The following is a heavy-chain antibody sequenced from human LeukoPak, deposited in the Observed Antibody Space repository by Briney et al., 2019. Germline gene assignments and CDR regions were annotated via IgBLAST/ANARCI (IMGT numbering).Heavy chain of an antibody. CDR2: IIPILGIA. D-gene: IGHD2-21*01. V-gene: IGHV1-69*04. CDR3: ARDKRFAGGGDY. J-gene: IGHJ4*02. CDR1: GGTFSSYT. Sequence: SVKVSCKASGGTFSSYTISLVRQAPGQGLEWMGRIIPILGIANYAQKFQGRVTITADKSTSTAYMELSSLRSEDTAVYYCARDKRFAGGGDYWGQGTLVTVSS.